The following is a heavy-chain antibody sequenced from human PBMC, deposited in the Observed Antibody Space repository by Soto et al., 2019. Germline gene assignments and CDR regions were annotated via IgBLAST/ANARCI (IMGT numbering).Heavy chain of an antibody. V-gene: IGHV3-21*01. CDR3: ARHYDILTGGYYYYYYMDV. CDR1: GFTFSSYS. D-gene: IGHD3-9*01. J-gene: IGHJ6*03. CDR2: ISSSSSYI. Sequence: ESGGGLVKPGGSLRLSCAASGFTFSSYSMNWVRQAPGKGLEWVSSISSSSSYIYYADSVKGRFTISRDNAKNSLYLQMNSLRAEDTAVYYCARHYDILTGGYYYYYYMDVWGKGTTVTVSS.